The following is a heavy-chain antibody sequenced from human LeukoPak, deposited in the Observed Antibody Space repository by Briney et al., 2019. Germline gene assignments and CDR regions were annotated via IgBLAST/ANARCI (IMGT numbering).Heavy chain of an antibody. CDR1: GGSFSGYY. V-gene: IGHV4-34*01. J-gene: IGHJ6*02. CDR3: ARLPGIVGAQYYYYGMDV. Sequence: SETLSLTCAVYGGSFSGYYWSWIRQPPGKGLEWIGEINHSGSTNYNPSLKSRVTISVDTSKNQFSLKLSSVTAADTAVYYCARLPGIVGAQYYYYGMDVWGQGTTVTVSS. CDR2: INHSGST. D-gene: IGHD1-26*01.